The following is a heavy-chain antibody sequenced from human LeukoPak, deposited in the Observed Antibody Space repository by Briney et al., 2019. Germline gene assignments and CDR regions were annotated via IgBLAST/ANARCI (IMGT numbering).Heavy chain of an antibody. CDR3: ARVDYYDSSGYHDAFDI. CDR2: INTYNGNT. D-gene: IGHD3-22*01. V-gene: IGHV1-18*01. J-gene: IGHJ3*02. CDR1: GYTFTNYG. Sequence: ASVKVSCKSSGYTFTNYGIIWVRQAPGQGLEWLGWINTYNGNTNYAQKFQGRVTMTRDTSISTAYMELSRLRSDDTAVYYCARVDYYDSSGYHDAFDIWGQGTMVTVSS.